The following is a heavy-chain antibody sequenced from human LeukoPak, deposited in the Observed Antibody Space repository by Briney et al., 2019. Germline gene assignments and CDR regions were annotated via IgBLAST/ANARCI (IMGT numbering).Heavy chain of an antibody. V-gene: IGHV1-2*02. Sequence: ASVKVSCKASGYTFTGYYMHWVRQAPGQGLEWMGWINPNSGGTNYAQKFQGRVTMTRDTSISTAYMELSRLGSDDTAVYYCARSEYSYGADAFDIWGQGTMVTVSS. J-gene: IGHJ3*02. CDR1: GYTFTGYY. CDR2: INPNSGGT. CDR3: ARSEYSYGADAFDI. D-gene: IGHD5-18*01.